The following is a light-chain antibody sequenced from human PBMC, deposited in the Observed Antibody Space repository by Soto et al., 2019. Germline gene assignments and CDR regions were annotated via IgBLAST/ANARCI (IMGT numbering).Light chain of an antibody. CDR1: SSNIGGNS. Sequence: QSVLTQPPSASGTPGQRVTISCSGGSSNIGGNSVTWYQQLPGTAPKLLIYISNRRPSGVPDRFSGSKSGTSASLAISGLQSEEEADYYCAAWDDSRNGHVFGRGTKVTVL. V-gene: IGLV1-44*01. J-gene: IGLJ1*01. CDR2: ISN. CDR3: AAWDDSRNGHV.